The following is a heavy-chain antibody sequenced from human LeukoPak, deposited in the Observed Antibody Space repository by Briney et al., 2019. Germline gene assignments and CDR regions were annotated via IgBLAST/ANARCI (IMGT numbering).Heavy chain of an antibody. CDR2: ISGSGGST. D-gene: IGHD3-22*01. J-gene: IGHJ4*02. Sequence: PGGSLRLSCAASGVTFSSYAMSWGRQAPGKGLEWVSAISGSGGSTYYADSVKGRFTISRDNSKNTLYLQMNSLRAEDTAVYYCAKDRFISDSSGYYYQLDYWGQGTLVTVSS. V-gene: IGHV3-23*01. CDR1: GVTFSSYA. CDR3: AKDRFISDSSGYYYQLDY.